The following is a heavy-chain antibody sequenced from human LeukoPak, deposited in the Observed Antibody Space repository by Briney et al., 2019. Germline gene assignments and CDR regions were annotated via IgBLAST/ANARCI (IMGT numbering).Heavy chain of an antibody. CDR2: IYYSGST. CDR1: GGSISSSSYY. J-gene: IGHJ4*02. CDR3: ARLLGYCSSTSCYDYFDY. Sequence: TPSETLSLTCTASGGSISSSSYYWGWIRQPPGKGLEWIGSIYYSGSTYYNPSLKSRVTISVDTSKNQFSLKLSSVTAADTAVYYCARLLGYCSSTSCYDYFDYWGQGTLVTVSS. V-gene: IGHV4-39*01. D-gene: IGHD2-2*01.